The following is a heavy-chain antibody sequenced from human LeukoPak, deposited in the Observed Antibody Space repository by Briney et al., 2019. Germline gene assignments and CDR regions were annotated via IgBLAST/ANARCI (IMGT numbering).Heavy chain of an antibody. CDR3: ARRTIFAGLDV. Sequence: PGGSLRLSCSASGFTVNSYNMNWVRQAPGKGLEWVSCISSSGTKYYADSVKGRFTTSRDNGKSSLFLEMNSLRDEDTAVYYCARRTIFAGLDVWGQGTTVTVSS. V-gene: IGHV3-48*02. D-gene: IGHD3-3*01. CDR1: GFTVNSYN. CDR2: ISSSGTK. J-gene: IGHJ6*02.